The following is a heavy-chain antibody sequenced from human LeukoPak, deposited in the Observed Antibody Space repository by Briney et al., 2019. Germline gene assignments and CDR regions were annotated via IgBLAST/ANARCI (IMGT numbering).Heavy chain of an antibody. V-gene: IGHV3-23*01. J-gene: IGHJ5*02. D-gene: IGHD3-22*01. CDR2: ISGSGGST. CDR1: GFTFSSYA. Sequence: SGGSLRLSCAASGFTFSSYAMSWVRQAPGKGLEWVSAISGSGGSTYYADSVKGRFTISRDNSKNTLYLQMNSLRAEDTAVYYCAMSWKDYYDSSGYSNWFDPWGQGTLSPSPQ. CDR3: AMSWKDYYDSSGYSNWFDP.